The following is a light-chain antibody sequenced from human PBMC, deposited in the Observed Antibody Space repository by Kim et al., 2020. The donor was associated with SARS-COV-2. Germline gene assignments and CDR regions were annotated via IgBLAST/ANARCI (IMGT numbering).Light chain of an antibody. Sequence: ASVVDRVTITLRASESMTTYLNWYQKKPGKAPKLLIYGASTLQGGVPSRFSGSGYGTDFSLTISSLQPEDFGTYYCQESYDTPLTFGGGTKVDIK. CDR3: QESYDTPLT. J-gene: IGKJ4*01. CDR1: ESMTTY. V-gene: IGKV1-39*01. CDR2: GAS.